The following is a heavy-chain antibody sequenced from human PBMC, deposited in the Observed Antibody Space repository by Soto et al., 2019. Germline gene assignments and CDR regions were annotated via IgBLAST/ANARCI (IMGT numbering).Heavy chain of an antibody. V-gene: IGHV4-59*08. CDR2: IYYSGST. CDR3: ARSRDSGGPYYYYYMDV. CDR1: GGSISSYY. Sequence: PSETLSLTCTVSGGSISSYYWSWIRQPPGKGLEWIGYIYYSGSTNYNPSLKSRVTISVDTSKNQFSLKLSSVTAADTAVYYCARSRDSGGPYYYYYMDVWGKGTKVTVSS. J-gene: IGHJ6*03. D-gene: IGHD2-15*01.